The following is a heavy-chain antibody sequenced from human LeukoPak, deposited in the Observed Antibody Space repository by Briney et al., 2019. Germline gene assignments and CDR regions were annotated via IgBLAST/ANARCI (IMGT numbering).Heavy chain of an antibody. D-gene: IGHD1-14*01. V-gene: IGHV3-21*01. CDR2: ISGSGANI. J-gene: IGHJ4*02. CDR3: GRCILSSLIVNDC. CDR1: GFTFSNYA. Sequence: PGRSLRLSYGASGFTFSNYAMNWVTHGPRKGWEWVLGISGSGANIQYAESVKGRFTISRDNARNSLYLQMDSLRAEDTAVYYCGRCILSSLIVNDCWGQGTLVTVSS.